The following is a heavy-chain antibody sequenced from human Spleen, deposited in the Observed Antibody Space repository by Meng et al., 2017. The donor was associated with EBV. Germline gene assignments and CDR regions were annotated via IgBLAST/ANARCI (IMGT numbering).Heavy chain of an antibody. D-gene: IGHD3-10*01. J-gene: IGHJ4*02. CDR2: IIPMYEAP. CDR1: GGIFRSDA. Sequence: QVQLGQVWAEVKKPGSSVKVSRKTSGGIFRSDAISWVRQAPGQGLEWMGGIIPMYEAPHYAQKFQGRVTITADESTSTHYMDLSGLRSEDTAVYYCASESGRGFTPDYWGQGTLVTVSS. V-gene: IGHV1-69*01. CDR3: ASESGRGFTPDY.